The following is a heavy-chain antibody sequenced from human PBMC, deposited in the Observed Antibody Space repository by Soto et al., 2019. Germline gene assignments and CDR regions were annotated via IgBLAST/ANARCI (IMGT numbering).Heavy chain of an antibody. J-gene: IGHJ6*02. CDR3: ARSDIMITFGVVTPSPGMDV. Sequence: ALSLTCGVSGGSISSADYSWSWIRQPPGKGLEWLGSIYHSVNTYFKPSLRSRITISVDRSKNQFSLRLSSVTAADTAVYYCARSDIMITFGVVTPSPGMDVWGQGTTVTVSS. V-gene: IGHV4-30-2*01. D-gene: IGHD3-3*01. CDR1: GGSISSADYS. CDR2: IYHSVNT.